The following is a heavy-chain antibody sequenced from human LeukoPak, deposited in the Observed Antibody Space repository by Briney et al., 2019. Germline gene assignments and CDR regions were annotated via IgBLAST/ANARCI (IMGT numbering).Heavy chain of an antibody. D-gene: IGHD3-10*01. V-gene: IGHV4-4*07. CDR2: IYTSGST. CDR3: ARAPMVRGVIPYFDY. CDR1: GGSISSYY. Sequence: KPSETLSLTCTVSGGSISSYYWSWIRQPAGKGLEWIGRIYTSGSTNYNPSLKSRVTMSVDTSKNQFSLKLSSVTAADTAAYYCARAPMVRGVIPYFDYWGQGTLVTVSS. J-gene: IGHJ4*02.